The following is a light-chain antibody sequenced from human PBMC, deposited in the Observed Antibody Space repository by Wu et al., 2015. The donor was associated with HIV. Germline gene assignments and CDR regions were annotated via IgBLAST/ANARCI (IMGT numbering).Light chain of an antibody. V-gene: IGKV3-11*01. Sequence: DILLTQSPATLSLSPGERATLSCRASQSVNWYLAWFQQKPGQVPRLLIYDSANRATGIPGRFSGSGSGTDFTLTTNSLEPEDFAVYYCQQRSSWPWTFGQGTKVEIK. J-gene: IGKJ1*01. CDR2: DSA. CDR1: QSVNWY. CDR3: QQRSSWPWT.